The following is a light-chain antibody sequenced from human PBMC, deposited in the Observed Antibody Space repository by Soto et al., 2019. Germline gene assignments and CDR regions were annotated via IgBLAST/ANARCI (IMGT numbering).Light chain of an antibody. Sequence: SNLSACVVDRNTINRRASQSVSTRLAWYQQKPGKAPKVLIYDASSWAGGRSSRFTGSGSGTAFSLAINCVEPDDFAACDCQEDSLYWTFGQGTKVDIK. V-gene: IGKV1-5*01. CDR3: QEDSLYWT. J-gene: IGKJ1*01. CDR1: QSVSTR. CDR2: DAS.